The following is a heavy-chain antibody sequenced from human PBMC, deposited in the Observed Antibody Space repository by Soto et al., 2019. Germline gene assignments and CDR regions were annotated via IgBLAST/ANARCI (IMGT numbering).Heavy chain of an antibody. V-gene: IGHV1-18*01. CDR3: ARRVAGTEGNWFDP. CDR1: GYTFTSYG. J-gene: IGHJ5*02. Sequence: EASVKVSCKASGYTFTSYGISWVRQAPGQGLEWMGWISAYNGNTNYAQKLQGRVTMTTDTSTSTAYMELRSLRSDDTAVYYCARRVAGTEGNWFDPWGQGTLVTVSS. D-gene: IGHD6-19*01. CDR2: ISAYNGNT.